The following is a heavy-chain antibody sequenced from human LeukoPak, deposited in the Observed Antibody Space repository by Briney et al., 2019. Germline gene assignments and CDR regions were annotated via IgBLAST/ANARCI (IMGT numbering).Heavy chain of an antibody. J-gene: IGHJ4*02. Sequence: PSETLSLTCTVSGGSISSGGYFWSWIRQLPGEGLEWIGYSYGSTNYNPSLKSRVTISVDASKNQFSLKLTSVTAADTAVYCCARELGRLVDSWGQGTLVTVSS. CDR3: ARELGRLVDS. CDR1: GGSISSGGYF. CDR2: SYGST. D-gene: IGHD3-9*01. V-gene: IGHV4-31*03.